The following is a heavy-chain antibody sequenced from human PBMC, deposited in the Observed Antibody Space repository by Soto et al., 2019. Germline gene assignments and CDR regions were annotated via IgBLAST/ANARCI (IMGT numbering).Heavy chain of an antibody. J-gene: IGHJ4*02. CDR1: GFTFSNAW. D-gene: IGHD5-18*01. CDR3: TTEIHGYRYYDD. CDR2: IKTTTDGGTT. V-gene: IGHV3-15*01. Sequence: SGGSLRLSCAASGFTFSNAWLSWVRQAPGKGLEWVGHIKTTTDGGTTDYAAPVKGRFTISRDDSQNTLYLQMDSLNTEDTAVYFCTTEIHGYRYYDDWGQGTLVTVS.